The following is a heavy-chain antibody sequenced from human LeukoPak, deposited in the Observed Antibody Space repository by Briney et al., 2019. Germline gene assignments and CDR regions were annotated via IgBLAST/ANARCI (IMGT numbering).Heavy chain of an antibody. D-gene: IGHD2-2*02. V-gene: IGHV4-30-4*01. Sequence: SETLSLTCTVSGGSISSGDYYWSWIRQPPGKGLEWIGYIYYSGSTYYNPSLKSRVTISVDTSKNQFSLKLSSVTAADTAVYYCAREVDLVVPATIPEGYYYYYYYMDVWGKGTTVTVSS. CDR1: GGSISSGDYY. J-gene: IGHJ6*03. CDR2: IYYSGST. CDR3: AREVDLVVPATIPEGYYYYYYYMDV.